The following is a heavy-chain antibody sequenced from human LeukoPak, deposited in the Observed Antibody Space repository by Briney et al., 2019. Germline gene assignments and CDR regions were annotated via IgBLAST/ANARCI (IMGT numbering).Heavy chain of an antibody. D-gene: IGHD3-10*01. J-gene: IGHJ5*02. CDR2: IYYSGST. V-gene: IGHV4-59*01. CDR3: ARDHYCYGSGSSLGGFDP. CDR1: GGSISSYY. Sequence: SETLSLTCTVSGGSISSYYWSWIRQPPGKGLEWIGYIYYSGSTNYNPSLKSRVTISVDTSKNQFSLKLSSVTAADTAVYYCARDHYCYGSGSSLGGFDPWGQGTLVTVSS.